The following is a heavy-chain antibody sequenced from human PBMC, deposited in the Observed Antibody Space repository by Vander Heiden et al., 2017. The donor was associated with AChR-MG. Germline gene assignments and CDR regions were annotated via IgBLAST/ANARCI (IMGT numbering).Heavy chain of an antibody. V-gene: IGHV3-48*02. Sequence: EVQLVESGGGLVQPGGSLRLSCAASGFTFSSYSMNWVRQAPGKGLEWVSYISSSSSTIYYADSVKGRFTISRDNAKNSLYLQMNSLRDEDTAVYYCARGGIQLWNNRGFDYWGQGTLVTVSS. J-gene: IGHJ4*02. CDR1: GFTFSSYS. D-gene: IGHD5-18*01. CDR2: ISSSSSTI. CDR3: ARGGIQLWNNRGFDY.